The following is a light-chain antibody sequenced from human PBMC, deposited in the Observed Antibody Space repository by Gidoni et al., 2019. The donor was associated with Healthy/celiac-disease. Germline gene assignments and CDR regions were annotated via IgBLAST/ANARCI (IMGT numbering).Light chain of an antibody. V-gene: IGLV3-1*01. Sequence: SYELTQPPSVSLSPGQTASITFSGDKLGDKYACWYQQKPGQSPVLVIYQDSKRPSGIPERFSGSNSGNTATLTISGTQAMDEADYYCQAWDSSTVVFGGGTKLTV. CDR3: QAWDSSTVV. J-gene: IGLJ2*01. CDR1: KLGDKY. CDR2: QDS.